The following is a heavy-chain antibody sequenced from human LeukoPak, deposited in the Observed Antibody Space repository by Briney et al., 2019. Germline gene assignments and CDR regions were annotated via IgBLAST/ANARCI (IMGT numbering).Heavy chain of an antibody. J-gene: IGHJ4*02. CDR3: AGSGDDDSSGYRDY. CDR2: IYSGGNI. Sequence: PGGSLRLSCATSRVTVSNNYMNRGRPAPGEGPGWGFIIYSGGNIYYADSVKGRFTISRDNSKNTLYLQMNSLRAEDTAVYYCAGSGDDDSSGYRDYWGQGTLVTVSS. CDR1: RVTVSNNY. D-gene: IGHD3-22*01. V-gene: IGHV3-53*01.